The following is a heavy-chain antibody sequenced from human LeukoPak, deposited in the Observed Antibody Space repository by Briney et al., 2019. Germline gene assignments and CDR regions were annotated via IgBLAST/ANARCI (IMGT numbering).Heavy chain of an antibody. Sequence: GGSLRLSCAASGFTFSNYAMSWVRQAPGRGLEWVAATIGNGANTYHAPSVKGCFTVSRDDYRNTLYLQMNRLRAEDTAVYLCAKAPIRQCIGAACCHFDYWGQGALVTVSS. CDR3: AKAPIRQCIGAACCHFDY. CDR1: GFTFSNYA. V-gene: IGHV3-23*01. D-gene: IGHD2-21*01. J-gene: IGHJ4*02. CDR2: TIGNGANT.